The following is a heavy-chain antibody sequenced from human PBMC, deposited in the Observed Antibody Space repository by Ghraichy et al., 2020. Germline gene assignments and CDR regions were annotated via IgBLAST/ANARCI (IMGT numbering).Heavy chain of an antibody. V-gene: IGHV3-23*01. CDR3: AKVSYSSSSNYYYYYMDV. CDR1: GFTFSSYA. CDR2: ISGSGGST. J-gene: IGHJ6*03. Sequence: LSLTCAASGFTFSSYAMSWVRQAPGKGLEWVSAISGSGGSTYYADSVKGRFTISRDNSKNTLYLQMNSLRAEDTAVYYCAKVSYSSSSNYYYYYMDVWGKGTTVTVSS. D-gene: IGHD6-6*01.